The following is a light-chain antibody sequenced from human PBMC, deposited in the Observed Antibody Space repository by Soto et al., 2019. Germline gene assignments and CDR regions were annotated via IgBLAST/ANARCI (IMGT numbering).Light chain of an antibody. CDR3: CSYAGSSTEV. Sequence: QSVLTQPASVSGSPGQSITISCTGTSSDVGSYDLVSWYQHHPGKAPKLMIYEVSKRPSGVSNRFSGSKSGNTASLTISGLQVEDEADYYCCSYAGSSTEVFGGGTKRTVL. CDR2: EVS. CDR1: SSDVGSYDL. J-gene: IGLJ3*02. V-gene: IGLV2-23*02.